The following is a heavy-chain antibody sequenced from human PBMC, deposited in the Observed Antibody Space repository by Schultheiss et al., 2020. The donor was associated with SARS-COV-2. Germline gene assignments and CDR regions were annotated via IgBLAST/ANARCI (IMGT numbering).Heavy chain of an antibody. J-gene: IGHJ4*02. CDR3: ARGTYYDILTGYPTKYYFDC. CDR2: IIPILGIA. CDR1: GGTFSSYA. V-gene: IGHV1-69*04. D-gene: IGHD3-9*01. Sequence: SVKVSCKASGGTFSSYAISWVRQAPGQGLEWMGRIIPILGIANYAQKFQGRVTITADKSTSTAYMELSSLRSEDTAVYYCARGTYYDILTGYPTKYYFDCWGQGALVTVSS.